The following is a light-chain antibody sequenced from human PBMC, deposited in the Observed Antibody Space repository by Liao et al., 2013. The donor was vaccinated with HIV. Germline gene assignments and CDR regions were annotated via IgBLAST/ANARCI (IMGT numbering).Light chain of an antibody. CDR1: KLGDKY. J-gene: IGLJ1*01. CDR2: QDS. Sequence: SYELTQPPSVSVSPGQTASITCSGDKLGDKYACWYQQKPGQSPVLVIYQDSKRPSGIPERFSGSNSGNTATLTISGTQAMDEADYYCQAWDSTDYLAVFGRGTK. CDR3: QAWDSTDYLAV. V-gene: IGLV3-1*01.